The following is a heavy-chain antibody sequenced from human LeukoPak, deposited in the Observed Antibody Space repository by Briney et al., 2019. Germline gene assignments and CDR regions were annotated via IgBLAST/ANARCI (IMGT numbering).Heavy chain of an antibody. CDR3: ARDLFSGEWEFPVGY. CDR2: INWNGDNT. V-gene: IGHV3-20*04. J-gene: IGHJ4*02. CDR1: GFTFSSYW. D-gene: IGHD1-26*01. Sequence: PGGSLRLSCAASGFTFSSYWMSWVRQAPGKGLEWVAGINWNGDNTDYADSVKGRFTISRDNAKNSLYLQMSSLRAEDTALYYCARDLFSGEWEFPVGYWGQGTLVTVSS.